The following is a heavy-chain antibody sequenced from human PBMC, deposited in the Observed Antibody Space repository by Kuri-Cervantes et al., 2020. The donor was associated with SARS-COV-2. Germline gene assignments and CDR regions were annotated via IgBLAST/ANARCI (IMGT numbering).Heavy chain of an antibody. V-gene: IGHV3-21*01. CDR1: GFTFSSYS. Sequence: ETLSLTCAASGFTFSSYSVNWVRQAPGKGLEWVSSISSSSSYIYYADSVKGRFTISRDNAKNSLYLQMNSLRAEDAAVYYCAREHCSSTSCYGLDYWGQGTLVTVSS. CDR3: AREHCSSTSCYGLDY. J-gene: IGHJ4*02. CDR2: ISSSSSYI. D-gene: IGHD2-2*01.